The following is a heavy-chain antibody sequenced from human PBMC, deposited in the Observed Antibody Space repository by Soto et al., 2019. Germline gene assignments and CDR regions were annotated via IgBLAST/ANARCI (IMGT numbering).Heavy chain of an antibody. Sequence: VQLVQSGAEMKKPGSSVRVSCKASGGSFNGYFITWVRQAPGQGLEWVGRVIPIHGSESHARKFGERITLTADTMTNTAILNQRRLHAEGTAVYYCGTGITTSRYGHYMEGWGK. V-gene: IGHV1-69*08. J-gene: IGHJ6*03. CDR1: GGSFNGYF. D-gene: IGHD1-20*01. CDR3: GTGITTSRYGHYMEG. CDR2: VIPIHGSE.